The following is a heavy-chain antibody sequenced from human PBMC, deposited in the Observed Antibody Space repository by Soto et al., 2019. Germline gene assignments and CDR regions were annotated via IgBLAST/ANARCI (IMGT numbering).Heavy chain of an antibody. D-gene: IGHD1-26*01. V-gene: IGHV3-30-3*01. Sequence: QVQLVESGEGVVQPGRSLRLSCAVSGFTFSSHAMHWVRQAPGKGLEWVTLISSDGSNKYYADSVKGRFTTSRDNSKNTMYLQMNSLRVEDTAVYYCARDDEGGSDCDLGYWGQGALVTVSS. CDR1: GFTFSSHA. CDR2: ISSDGSNK. CDR3: ARDDEGGSDCDLGY. J-gene: IGHJ4*02.